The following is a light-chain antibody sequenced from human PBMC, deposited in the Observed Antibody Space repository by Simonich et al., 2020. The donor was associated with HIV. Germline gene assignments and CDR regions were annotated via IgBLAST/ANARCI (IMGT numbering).Light chain of an antibody. CDR1: QSISIW. V-gene: IGKV1-5*03. Sequence: DIQMTQSPSTLSASVGDRVTITCRASQSISIWLAWYRQKPGKAPKLLIYKASSLESGVPSRFSGSGSGTEFTLTISSLQPDDFTTYYCQQYKSYPFTFGPGTKVDIK. CDR2: KAS. J-gene: IGKJ3*01. CDR3: QQYKSYPFT.